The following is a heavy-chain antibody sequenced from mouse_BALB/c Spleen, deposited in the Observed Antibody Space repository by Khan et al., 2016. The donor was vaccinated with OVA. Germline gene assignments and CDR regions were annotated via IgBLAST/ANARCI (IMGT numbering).Heavy chain of an antibody. CDR3: ARSNYGTFAY. Sequence: EVELVESGGGLVKPGGSLKLSCAASGFTFSSLSMSWVRQTPEKRLEWVATISSGGDNTYYPDSVKGRFTISRDNVKNNLYLQMSSLRSEDTALYYCARSNYGTFAYWGQGTLVTVSA. D-gene: IGHD2-1*01. J-gene: IGHJ3*01. V-gene: IGHV5-9*03. CDR1: GFTFSSLS. CDR2: ISSGGDNT.